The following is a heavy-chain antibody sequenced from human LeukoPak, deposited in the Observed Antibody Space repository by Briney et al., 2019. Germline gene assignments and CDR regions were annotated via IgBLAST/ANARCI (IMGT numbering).Heavy chain of an antibody. D-gene: IGHD3-10*01. CDR3: ARHYGP. CDR1: GFTFSSHS. V-gene: IGHV4-39*01. CDR2: IYYSGST. Sequence: PGGSLRLSCADSGFTFSSHSMSWVRQPPGKGLEWIGSIYYSGSTYYNPSLKSRVTISVDTSRNQFSLKLNSVTATDTAVYYCARHYGPWGQGTLVTVSS. J-gene: IGHJ4*02.